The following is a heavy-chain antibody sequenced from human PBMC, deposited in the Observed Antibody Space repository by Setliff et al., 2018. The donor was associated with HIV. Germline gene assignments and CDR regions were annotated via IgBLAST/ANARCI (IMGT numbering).Heavy chain of an antibody. CDR1: GGSISSHY. J-gene: IGHJ4*02. Sequence: SETLSLTCTVSGGSISSHYWSWIRQPPGKGLEWIGYIHYSGSTNYNPSLKSRVTISVDTSKNQFSLKLSSVTAADTAVYYCARGSRGARASKIDSSGYYLVYWGQGTLVTVSS. D-gene: IGHD3-22*01. CDR2: IHYSGST. V-gene: IGHV4-59*11. CDR3: ARGSRGARASKIDSSGYYLVY.